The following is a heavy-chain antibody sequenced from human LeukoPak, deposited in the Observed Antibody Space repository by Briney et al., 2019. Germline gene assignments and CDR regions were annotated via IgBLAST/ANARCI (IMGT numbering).Heavy chain of an antibody. J-gene: IGHJ4*02. CDR3: ATPQLGYCSSSTCASDY. D-gene: IGHD2-2*01. V-gene: IGHV3-23*01. CDR1: GFTVSSNY. CDR2: IGGGGDST. Sequence: GGSLRLSCAASGFTVSSNYMSWVRQAPGKALEWVSAIGGGGDSTFYTASVRGRFTISRDNSKNTLFLQMNSLRAEDTAVYYCATPQLGYCSSSTCASDYWGQGTLVTVSS.